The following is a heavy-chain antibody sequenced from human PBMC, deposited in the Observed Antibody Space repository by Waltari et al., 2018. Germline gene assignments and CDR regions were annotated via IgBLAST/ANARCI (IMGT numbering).Heavy chain of an antibody. CDR2: MNPNSGNT. CDR3: ARGLDVVVPAAIGVYYGMDV. CDR1: GYTFTSYD. D-gene: IGHD2-2*02. J-gene: IGHJ6*02. V-gene: IGHV1-8*01. Sequence: QVQLVQSGAEVKKPGASVKVSCKASGYTFTSYDINRVRQATGQGLEWMGWMNPNSGNTGYAQKFQGRVTMTRNTSISTVYMELSSLRSEDTAVYYCARGLDVVVPAAIGVYYGMDVWGQGTTVTVSS.